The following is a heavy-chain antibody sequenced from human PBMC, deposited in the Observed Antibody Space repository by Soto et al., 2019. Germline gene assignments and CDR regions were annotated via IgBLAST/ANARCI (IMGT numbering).Heavy chain of an antibody. D-gene: IGHD2-2*01. J-gene: IGHJ5*02. CDR3: VRDVHWITTSCYGTWVNP. Sequence: PGGSLRLSCAASGFTFSTYWMHWIRQVPGKGLEWVSRINSDASHTYYADSVKGRFTISRDNAKNTLHLEMNSLRAEDTAVYYWVRDVHWITTSCYGTWVNPGGQGTLVTFSS. CDR2: INSDASHT. V-gene: IGHV3-74*01. CDR1: GFTFSTYW.